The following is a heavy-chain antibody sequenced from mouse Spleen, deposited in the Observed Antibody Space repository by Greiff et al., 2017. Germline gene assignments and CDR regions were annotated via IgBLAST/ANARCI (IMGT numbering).Heavy chain of an antibody. CDR1: GYTFTDYN. D-gene: IGHD4-1*01. V-gene: IGHV1-18*01. CDR3: ARSGTGTGDYAMDY. CDR2: INPNNGGT. J-gene: IGHJ4*01. Sequence: EVKLQGSGPELVKPGASVKIPCKASGYTFTDYNMDWVKQSHGKSLEWIGDINPNNGGTIYNQKFKGKATLTVDKSSSTAYMELRSLTSEDTAVYYCARSGTGTGDYAMDYWGQGTSVTVSS.